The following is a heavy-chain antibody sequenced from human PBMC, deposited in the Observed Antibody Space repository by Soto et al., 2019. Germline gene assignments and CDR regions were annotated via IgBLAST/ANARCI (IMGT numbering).Heavy chain of an antibody. J-gene: IGHJ3*02. V-gene: IGHV4-30-2*01. CDR1: GGSISSGGYS. CDR2: IYHSGST. CDR3: ARGLWCYYGSGSWCAFDI. D-gene: IGHD3-10*01. Sequence: QMQRQESGSGLVKPSQNLSLTCAVSGGSISSGGYSWSWIRQPPGKGLEWIGYIYHSGSTYYNPSLKSRVTISVDRSKNQFALKLSSVTAADTAVYYCARGLWCYYGSGSWCAFDIWGQGTMVTVSS.